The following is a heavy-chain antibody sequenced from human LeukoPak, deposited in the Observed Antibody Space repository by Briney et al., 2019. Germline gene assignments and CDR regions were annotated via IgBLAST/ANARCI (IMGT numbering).Heavy chain of an antibody. Sequence: GGSLRLSCAASGFTFSSYTMSRVRQAPGKGLEWVSGVSGSGGSTHYADSVKGRFTISRDNSKNTLYLQMNSLRAEDTAVYYCAASLPNIVVVPATKGPFGYWGQGTLVTVSS. CDR2: VSGSGGST. V-gene: IGHV3-23*01. D-gene: IGHD2-2*01. J-gene: IGHJ4*02. CDR3: AASLPNIVVVPATKGPFGY. CDR1: GFTFSSYT.